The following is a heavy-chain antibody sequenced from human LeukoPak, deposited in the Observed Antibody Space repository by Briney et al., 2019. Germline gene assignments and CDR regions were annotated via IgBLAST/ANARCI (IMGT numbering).Heavy chain of an antibody. V-gene: IGHV3-30*02. CDR1: GFIFNTYV. Sequence: GGSLRLSCAASGFIFNTYVMHWVRQAPGKGLEWLAFIRYDGSNKNHADSVKGRFTISRDNTKNSLYLQMNSLRAEDTAAYYCAKDGGSDPDSFDIWGQGTMVTVSS. J-gene: IGHJ3*02. D-gene: IGHD2-15*01. CDR3: AKDGGSDPDSFDI. CDR2: IRYDGSNK.